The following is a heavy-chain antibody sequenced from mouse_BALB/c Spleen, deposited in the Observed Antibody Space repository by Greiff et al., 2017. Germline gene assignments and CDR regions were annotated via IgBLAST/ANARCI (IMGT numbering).Heavy chain of an antibody. Sequence: EVQLQQSGAELVKPGASVKLSCTASGFNIKDTYMHWVKQRPEQGLEWIGRIEPANGNTKYDPKFQGKATITADTSSNTAYLQLSSLTSEDTAVYYCARGSGLPSMDYWGQGTSVTVSS. CDR2: IEPANGNT. J-gene: IGHJ4*01. CDR3: ARGSGLPSMDY. V-gene: IGHV14-3*02. D-gene: IGHD3-1*01. CDR1: GFNIKDTY.